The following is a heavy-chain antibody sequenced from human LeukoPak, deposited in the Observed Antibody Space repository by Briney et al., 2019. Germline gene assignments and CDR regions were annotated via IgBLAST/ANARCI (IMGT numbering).Heavy chain of an antibody. CDR2: MNPNSGNT. D-gene: IGHD3-22*01. J-gene: IGHJ5*02. CDR3: ARGDNYYDSSGYYYSGWFDP. Sequence: ASVKVSCKASGYTFTSYDINWVRQATGQGLEWMGWMNPNSGNTGYAQKFQGRVTMTRNTSIRTAYMELSRLRSEDTAVYYCARGDNYYDSSGYYYSGWFDPWGQGTLVTVSS. V-gene: IGHV1-8*01. CDR1: GYTFTSYD.